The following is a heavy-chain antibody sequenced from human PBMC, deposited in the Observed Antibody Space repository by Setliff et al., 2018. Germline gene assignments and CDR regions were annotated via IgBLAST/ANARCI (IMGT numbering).Heavy chain of an antibody. CDR2: IIPGLGIL. CDR1: GGTFNTCG. V-gene: IGHV1-69*10. Sequence: SVKVSCKASGGTFNTCGITWVRQAPAQGLEWMGGIIPGLGILDYAQKFQDRVTITADRSTSTAYMELSSLRSEDTAVYYCASRTHPHVITGITQGGGWWYYYYMDVWGKGTTVTVSS. CDR3: ASRTHPHVITGITQGGGWWYYYYMDV. D-gene: IGHD1-7*01. J-gene: IGHJ6*03.